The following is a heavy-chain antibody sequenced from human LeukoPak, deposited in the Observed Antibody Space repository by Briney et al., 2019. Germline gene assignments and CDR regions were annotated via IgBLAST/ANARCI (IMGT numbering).Heavy chain of an antibody. Sequence: GGSLRLSCAASGFTFSSYAMIWVRQGPGKGLEGVSAISGSGGSTYYADSVKGRFTISRDNSKNTLDLQMNSLRAENTAVYYCAKEGPPGGYDFWSGYYSRDYYYYYYYMDVWGKGTTVTVSS. CDR1: GFTFSSYA. J-gene: IGHJ6*03. D-gene: IGHD3-3*01. CDR3: AKEGPPGGYDFWSGYYSRDYYYYYYYMDV. V-gene: IGHV3-23*01. CDR2: ISGSGGST.